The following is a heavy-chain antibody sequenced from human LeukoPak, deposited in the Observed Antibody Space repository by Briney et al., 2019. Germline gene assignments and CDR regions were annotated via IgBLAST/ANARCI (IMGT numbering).Heavy chain of an antibody. CDR1: GFTFSGYW. V-gene: IGHV3-7*01. D-gene: IGHD4-17*01. CDR2: IKQDGSEK. J-gene: IGHJ4*02. Sequence: PGGSLRLSCAASGFTFSGYWMSWVRQAPGKGLEWVANIKQDGSEKYYVDSVKGRFTTSRDNAKNSVYLQMNSLRAEDTAVYYCARRGATVTDDWGQGTLVTVSS. CDR3: ARRGATVTDD.